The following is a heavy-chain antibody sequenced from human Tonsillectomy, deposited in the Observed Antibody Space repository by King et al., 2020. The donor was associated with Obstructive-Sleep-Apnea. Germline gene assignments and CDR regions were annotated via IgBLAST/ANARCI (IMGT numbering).Heavy chain of an antibody. J-gene: IGHJ4*02. V-gene: IGHV4-59*08. CDR2: MYYSGNI. CDR1: GDSISNYY. D-gene: IGHD5-12*01. CDR3: ARHRGVEDYGGYGDYFDY. Sequence: VQLQESGPGLVKPSETLSVTCTVSGDSISNYYWSWIRQPPGKGLEWIGYMYYSGNINYNPSLKSRVTISVDTSKIQFSLRLSSVTAADTAVYYCARHRGVEDYGGYGDYFDYWGQGTLVTVSS.